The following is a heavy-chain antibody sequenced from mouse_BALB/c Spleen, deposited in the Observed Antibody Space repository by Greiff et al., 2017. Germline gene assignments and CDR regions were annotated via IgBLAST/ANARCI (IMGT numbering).Heavy chain of an antibody. V-gene: IGHV5-17*02. CDR1: GFTFSSFG. J-gene: IGHJ2*01. CDR3: ASGYYVDY. CDR2: ISSGSSTI. Sequence: EVQRVESGGGLVQPGGSRKLSCAASGFTFSSFGMHWVRQAPEKGLEWVAYISSGSSTIYYADTVKGRFTISRDNPKNTLFLQMTSLRSEDTAMYYCASGYYVDYWGQGTTLTVSS. D-gene: IGHD2-2*01.